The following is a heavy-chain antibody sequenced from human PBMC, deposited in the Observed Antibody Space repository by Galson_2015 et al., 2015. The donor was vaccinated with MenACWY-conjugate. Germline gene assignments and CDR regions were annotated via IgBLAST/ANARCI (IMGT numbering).Heavy chain of an antibody. J-gene: IGHJ4*01. CDR2: ISAYNGNT. CDR3: ARVRERATQTDSYGTRRPYYFDY. D-gene: IGHD3-10*01. V-gene: IGHV1-18*01. CDR1: GSTFTSYG. Sequence: SVKVSCKASGSTFTSYGISWVRQAPGQGLEWMGWISAYNGNTNYAQKLQGRVTMTIDTSTSTAYMELRSLRSDDTAVYYCARVRERATQTDSYGTRRPYYFDYWGQGTLVTVSS.